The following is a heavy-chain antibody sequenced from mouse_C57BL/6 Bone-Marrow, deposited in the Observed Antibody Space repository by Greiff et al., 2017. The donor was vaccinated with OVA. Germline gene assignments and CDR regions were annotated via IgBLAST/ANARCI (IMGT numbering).Heavy chain of an antibody. CDR1: GYTFTSYW. CDR2: IDPSDSYT. D-gene: IGHD1-1*01. Sequence: QVQLQQPGAELVMPGASVKLSCKASGYTFTSYWMHWVKQRPGQGLEWIGEIDPSDSYTNYNQKFKGKSTLTVDKSSSTAYMQLSSLTSEDSAVYYCARVGYYGRDFDYWGQGTTLTVAS. J-gene: IGHJ2*01. CDR3: ARVGYYGRDFDY. V-gene: IGHV1-69*01.